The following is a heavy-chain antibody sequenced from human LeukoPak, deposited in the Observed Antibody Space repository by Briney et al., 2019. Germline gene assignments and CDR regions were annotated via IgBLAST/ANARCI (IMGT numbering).Heavy chain of an antibody. CDR3: ARSYQLHTDWFDP. CDR1: GGSISGYY. V-gene: IGHV4-59*01. J-gene: IGHJ5*02. D-gene: IGHD2-2*01. CDR2: IYYSGST. Sequence: SETLSLTCTVSGGSISGYYWSWIRQPPGKGLEWIGYIYYSGSTNYNPSLKSRVTISVDTSKNQFSLKLSSVTAADTAVYYCARSYQLHTDWFDPWGQGTLVTVSS.